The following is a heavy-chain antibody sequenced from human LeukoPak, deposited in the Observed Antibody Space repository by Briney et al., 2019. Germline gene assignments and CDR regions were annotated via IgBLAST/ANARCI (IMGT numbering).Heavy chain of an antibody. CDR3: ARDGIPMVTSRFDY. CDR2: ISYDGSNK. V-gene: IGHV3-30*03. CDR1: GFTFSSYS. Sequence: GGSLRLSCAASGFTFSSYSMNWVRQAPGKGLEWVAVISYDGSNKYYADSVKGRFTISRDNSKNTLYLQMNSLRAEDTAVYYCARDGIPMVTSRFDYWGQGTLVTVSS. D-gene: IGHD3-10*01. J-gene: IGHJ4*02.